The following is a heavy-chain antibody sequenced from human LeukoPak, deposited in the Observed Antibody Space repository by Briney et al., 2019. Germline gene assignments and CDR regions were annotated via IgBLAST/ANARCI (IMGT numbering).Heavy chain of an antibody. CDR1: GGSFSGYY. Sequence: SETLSLTCAVYGGSFSGYYWSWIRQPPGKGLEWIGEINHSGSTNYDPSLKSRVTISVDTSKNQFSLKLSSVTAADTAVYYCARRGYYGSGSYYIGHPYGMDVWGQGTTVTVSS. CDR2: INHSGST. D-gene: IGHD3-10*01. J-gene: IGHJ6*02. CDR3: ARRGYYGSGSYYIGHPYGMDV. V-gene: IGHV4-34*01.